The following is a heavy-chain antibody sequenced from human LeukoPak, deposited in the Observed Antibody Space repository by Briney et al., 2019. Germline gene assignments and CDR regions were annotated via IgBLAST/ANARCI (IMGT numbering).Heavy chain of an antibody. D-gene: IGHD6-19*01. CDR2: INATSGTT. CDR1: GFAFSVYA. Sequence: GGSLRLSCTASGFAFSVYAMSWLRQPPGKGLEWVSTINATSGTTSYAASVRGRFTISRGNSKNTLYLQLNTLRADDTATYYCAKPISGGLAVTADWFHPWGQGTLVVVSS. J-gene: IGHJ5*01. CDR3: AKPISGGLAVTADWFHP. V-gene: IGHV3-23*01.